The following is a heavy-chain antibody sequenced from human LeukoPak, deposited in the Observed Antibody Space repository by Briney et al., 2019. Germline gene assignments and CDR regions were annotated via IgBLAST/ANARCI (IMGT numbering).Heavy chain of an antibody. D-gene: IGHD6-19*01. CDR2: IYYSGST. V-gene: IGHV4-59*01. CDR1: GGSISSYY. Sequence: SETLSLTCTVSGGSISSYYWSWIRQPPGKGLEWIGYIYYSGSTNYNPSLKSRVTISVDTSKNQFSLKLSSVTAADTAVYYCASSPYSSGWGTYYYYYYMDVWGKGTTVTVSS. J-gene: IGHJ6*03. CDR3: ASSPYSSGWGTYYYYYYMDV.